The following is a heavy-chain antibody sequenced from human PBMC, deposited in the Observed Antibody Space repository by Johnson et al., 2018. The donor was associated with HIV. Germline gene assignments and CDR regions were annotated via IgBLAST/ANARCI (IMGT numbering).Heavy chain of an antibody. V-gene: IGHV3-13*01. CDR3: ARDRTLWQLVRPGGAFDI. CDR1: GFTFSSYD. Sequence: VQLVESGGGLVQPGGSLRLSCAASGFTFSSYDMHWVRQATGKGLEWVSAMGTAGDTYYPGYVQGRLTISSDNSKNTLYLQMNSLRAEDTAVYYCARDRTLWQLVRPGGAFDIWGQGTMVTVSS. CDR2: MGTAGDT. J-gene: IGHJ3*02. D-gene: IGHD6-6*01.